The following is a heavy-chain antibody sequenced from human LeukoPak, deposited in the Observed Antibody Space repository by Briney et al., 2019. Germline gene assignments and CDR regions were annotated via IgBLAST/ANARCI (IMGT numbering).Heavy chain of an antibody. D-gene: IGHD6-13*01. CDR1: GGSFSGYY. Sequence: PSETLSLTCAVYGGSFSGYYWSWIRQPPGKGLEWIGEINHSGSTNYNPSLKSRVTISVDTSKNQFSLKLSSVTAADTAVYYCAIAAAGRQYNWFDPWGQGTLVTVSS. CDR2: INHSGST. J-gene: IGHJ5*02. V-gene: IGHV4-34*01. CDR3: AIAAAGRQYNWFDP.